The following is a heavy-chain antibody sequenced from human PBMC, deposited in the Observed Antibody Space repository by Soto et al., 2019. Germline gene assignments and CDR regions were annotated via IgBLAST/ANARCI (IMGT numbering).Heavy chain of an antibody. V-gene: IGHV4-31*03. CDR3: ASNYYDSSGYPEDAFDI. CDR2: IYYSGST. D-gene: IGHD3-22*01. CDR1: GGSISSGGYY. Sequence: SSETLSLTCTVSGGSISSGGYYWSWIRQHPGKGLEWIGYIYYSGSTYYNPSLKSRVTISVDTSKNQFSLKLSSVTAADTAVYYCASNYYDSSGYPEDAFDIWGQGTMVTVSS. J-gene: IGHJ3*02.